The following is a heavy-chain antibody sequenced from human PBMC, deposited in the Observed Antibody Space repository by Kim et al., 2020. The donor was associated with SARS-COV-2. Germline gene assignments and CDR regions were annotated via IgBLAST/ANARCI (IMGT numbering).Heavy chain of an antibody. J-gene: IGHJ4*02. CDR3: ARDHSGIGGSGYSGYFDY. D-gene: IGHD5-12*01. Sequence: GGSLRLSCATSGFTFSSYGMHWVRQAPGKGLEWVAVIWYDGSNKYYADSVKGRFTISRDNSKNTLYLQMNSLRAEDTAVYYCARDHSGIGGSGYSGYFDYWGQGTLVTVSS. CDR1: GFTFSSYG. CDR2: IWYDGSNK. V-gene: IGHV3-33*01.